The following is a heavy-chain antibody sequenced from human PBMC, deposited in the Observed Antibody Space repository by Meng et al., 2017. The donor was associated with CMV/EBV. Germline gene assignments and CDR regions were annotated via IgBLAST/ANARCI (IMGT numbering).Heavy chain of an antibody. V-gene: IGHV3-30*04. D-gene: IGHD3-22*01. CDR1: GFTFSSYA. CDR3: ARDRITMIVRGVYGMDV. CDR2: ISYDGGNK. Sequence: GGSLRLSCAASGFTFSSYAMHWVRQAPGKGLEWVAVISYDGGNKYYADSVKGRFTISRDNSKNTLYLQMNSLRAEDTAVYYCARDRITMIVRGVYGMDVWGQGTTVTVS. J-gene: IGHJ6*02.